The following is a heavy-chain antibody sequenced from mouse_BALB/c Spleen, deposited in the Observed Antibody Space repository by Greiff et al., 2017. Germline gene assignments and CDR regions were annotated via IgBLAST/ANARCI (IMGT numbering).Heavy chain of an antibody. CDR1: GYTFTDYN. D-gene: IGHD2-10*02. Sequence: EVQRVESGPELVKPGASVKISCKASGYTFTDYNMHWVKQSHGKSLEWIGYIYPYNGGTGYNQKFKSKATLTVDNSSSTAYMELRSLTSEDSAVYYCARPPVVWSYFDYWGQGTTLTVSS. J-gene: IGHJ2*01. CDR3: ARPPVVWSYFDY. V-gene: IGHV1S29*02. CDR2: IYPYNGGT.